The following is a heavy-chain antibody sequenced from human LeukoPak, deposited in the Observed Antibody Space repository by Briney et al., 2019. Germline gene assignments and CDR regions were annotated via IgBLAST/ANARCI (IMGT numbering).Heavy chain of an antibody. Sequence: KAGGSLRLSCAASGFTFSDYYMSWIRQAPGKGLEWVSYISSSGSTIYYADSVKGRFTISRDNAKNSLYLRMNSLRAEDTAVYYCARVRGSRGYYDSRGDYFDYWSQGTLVTVSS. V-gene: IGHV3-11*01. CDR3: ARVRGSRGYYDSRGDYFDY. J-gene: IGHJ4*02. D-gene: IGHD3-22*01. CDR2: ISSSGSTI. CDR1: GFTFSDYY.